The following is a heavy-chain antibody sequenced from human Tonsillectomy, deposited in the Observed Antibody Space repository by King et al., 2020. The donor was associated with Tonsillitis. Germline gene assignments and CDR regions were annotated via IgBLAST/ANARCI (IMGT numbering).Heavy chain of an antibody. CDR1: GFTFSSYA. CDR2: ISYDGSNK. D-gene: IGHD2-8*01. Sequence: VQLVESGGGVVQPGRSLRLSCAASGFTFSSYAMHWVRPAPGKGLEWVAVISYDGSNKYYADSVKGRFTLSRDNSKNTLYLQMNSLRPADTAVYYCARDQGGYCTHGVCSPFDYWGQGTLVTVSS. V-gene: IGHV3-30*04. CDR3: ARDQGGYCTHGVCSPFDY. J-gene: IGHJ4*02.